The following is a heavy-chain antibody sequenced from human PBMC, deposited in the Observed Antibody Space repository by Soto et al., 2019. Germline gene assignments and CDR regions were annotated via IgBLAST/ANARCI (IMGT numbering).Heavy chain of an antibody. D-gene: IGHD3-10*01. CDR2: IIPILDVA. CDR3: TRVKTDSGSYERDYYMEV. J-gene: IGHJ6*03. CDR1: GDIFSNYT. Sequence: QVQLVQSGAEVKKPGSSVRVSCKASGDIFSNYTISWVRQAPGQGLEWMGRIIPILDVANYPLRFQGRVTITPDKSTSTGYMELSRLRSEDTAISYCTRVKTDSGSYERDYYMEVWGKGTTVTVYS. V-gene: IGHV1-69*02.